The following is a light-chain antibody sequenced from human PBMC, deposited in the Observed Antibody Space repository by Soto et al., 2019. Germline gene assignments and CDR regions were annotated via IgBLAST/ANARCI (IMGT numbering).Light chain of an antibody. Sequence: EIVMTQSPATLSVSPGERATLSCRASQSVSSNLAWYQQKPGQAPRLLIFDASTRATGIPARFSGSGSGTEFTLTISSLQSEDFAVYYCQQYHNWLYTFGQGTKLDIK. J-gene: IGKJ2*01. CDR3: QQYHNWLYT. CDR2: DAS. CDR1: QSVSSN. V-gene: IGKV3-15*01.